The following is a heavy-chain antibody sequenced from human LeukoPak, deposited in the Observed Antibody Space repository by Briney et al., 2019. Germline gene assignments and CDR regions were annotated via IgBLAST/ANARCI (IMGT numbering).Heavy chain of an antibody. J-gene: IGHJ4*02. CDR2: ISTKNGYT. D-gene: IGHD3-10*01. CDR1: GYTFTSYG. CDR3: AREKLWFGEFPFDN. V-gene: IGHV1-18*01. Sequence: ASVKVSCKASGYTFTSYGISWVRQAPGQGLEWVGSISTKNGYTKLAQKFQGRVAMTKDTSASTIYMDLKSLTFDDTAVYYCAREKLWFGEFPFDNWGQGTLVSVSS.